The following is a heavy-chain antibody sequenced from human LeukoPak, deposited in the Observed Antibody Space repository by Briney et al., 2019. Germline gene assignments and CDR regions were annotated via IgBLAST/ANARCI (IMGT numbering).Heavy chain of an antibody. V-gene: IGHV3-48*03. CDR2: ISSSGSII. Sequence: GGSLRLSCAASGFTFSSYEMNWVRQAPGKGLEWVSYISSSGSIIYYADSVKGRFTISRDNAKNLLYLQMNSLRAEDTAVYYCAAPDYDSIAFDFWGQGTMVTASS. D-gene: IGHD3-22*01. CDR3: AAPDYDSIAFDF. J-gene: IGHJ3*01. CDR1: GFTFSSYE.